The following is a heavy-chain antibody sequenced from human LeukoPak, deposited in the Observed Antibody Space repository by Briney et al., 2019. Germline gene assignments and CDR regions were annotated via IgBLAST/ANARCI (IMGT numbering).Heavy chain of an antibody. Sequence: GGSLRLSCVASGFTVSSNYMSWVRQAPGKGLEWVSVIYSAGNTYYADSVKGRFTISRHNSENTLYLHMNSLRVEDTAVYFCARGGTPGYSSGRIDYWGQGTLVIVSS. CDR1: GFTVSSNY. J-gene: IGHJ4*02. V-gene: IGHV3-53*04. D-gene: IGHD6-19*01. CDR3: ARGGTPGYSSGRIDY. CDR2: IYSAGNT.